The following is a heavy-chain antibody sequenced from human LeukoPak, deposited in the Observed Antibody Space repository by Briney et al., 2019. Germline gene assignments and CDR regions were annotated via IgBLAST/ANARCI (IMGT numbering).Heavy chain of an antibody. CDR3: AGQYYYDSSGYSKDDAFDI. CDR2: IIPIFGTA. CDR1: GGTFSSYA. Sequence: SVKVSCKASGGTFSSYAISWVRQAPGQGLEWMGGIIPIFGTANYAQKFQGRVTITTDESTSTAYMELSSLRSEDTAVYYCAGQYYYDSSGYSKDDAFDIWGQGTMVTVSS. D-gene: IGHD3-22*01. V-gene: IGHV1-69*05. J-gene: IGHJ3*02.